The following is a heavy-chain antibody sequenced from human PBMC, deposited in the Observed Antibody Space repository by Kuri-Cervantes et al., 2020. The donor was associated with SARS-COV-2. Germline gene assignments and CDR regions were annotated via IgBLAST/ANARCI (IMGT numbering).Heavy chain of an antibody. V-gene: IGHV3-30*04. CDR1: GFTFSSYA. D-gene: IGHD3-3*01. CDR3: ARPYDFWSGFVDY. CDR2: ITYDGSNK. J-gene: IGHJ4*02. Sequence: GGSLCLSCAASGFTFSSYAMPWVRQAPGKGLEWVAVITYDGSNKYYADSVKGRFTISRDNSKNTLYLQMNSLRAEDTAVYYCARPYDFWSGFVDYWGQGTLVTVSS.